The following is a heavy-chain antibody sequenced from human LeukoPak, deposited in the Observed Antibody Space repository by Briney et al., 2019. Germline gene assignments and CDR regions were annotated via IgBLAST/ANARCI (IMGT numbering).Heavy chain of an antibody. CDR1: GFTLSSYD. CDR3: ARGRAPKVAGMGNWFDP. Sequence: GGSLRLSCVTSGFTLSSYDMHWVRQATGKGLEWVSAIGSTGVTYYSGSVKGRFTISREDAKSSLYLQMNSLRAEDTAVYYCARGRAPKVAGMGNWFDPWGQGTLVTVSS. CDR2: IGSTGVT. J-gene: IGHJ5*02. D-gene: IGHD6-19*01. V-gene: IGHV3-13*04.